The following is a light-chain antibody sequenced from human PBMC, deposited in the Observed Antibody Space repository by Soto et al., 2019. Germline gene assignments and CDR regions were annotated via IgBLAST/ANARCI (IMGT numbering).Light chain of an antibody. CDR3: HLYGSSRLFT. V-gene: IGKV3-20*01. J-gene: IGKJ3*01. CDR1: QSVSSSY. Sequence: EIVLTQSPGTLSLSPGERATLSCRASQSVSSSYLAWYQQKPGQAPRLLIYGASSRATGIPDRFSGSGSGTDFTLTISRLEAEAFGVYYCHLYGSSRLFTFGPGTKVDI. CDR2: GAS.